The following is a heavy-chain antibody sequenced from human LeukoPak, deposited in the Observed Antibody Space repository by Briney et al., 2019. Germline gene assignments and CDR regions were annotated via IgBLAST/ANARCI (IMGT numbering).Heavy chain of an antibody. D-gene: IGHD3-10*01. J-gene: IGHJ3*02. V-gene: IGHV1-58*02. CDR3: AADPSLWFGDQGGDAFDI. Sequence: ASVKVSCKASGFTFTSSAMQWVRQARGQRLEWIGWIVAGSGNTNYAQKFQERVTITRDMSTSTAYMELSSLRSEDTAVYYCAADPSLWFGDQGGDAFDIWGQGTMVTVSS. CDR2: IVAGSGNT. CDR1: GFTFTSSA.